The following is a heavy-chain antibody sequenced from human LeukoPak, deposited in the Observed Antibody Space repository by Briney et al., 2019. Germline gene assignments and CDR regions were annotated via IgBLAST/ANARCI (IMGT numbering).Heavy chain of an antibody. CDR1: GFTFSSYE. CDR3: ARAFYYDSSGWISENFDY. Sequence: GGSLRLSCAASGFTFSSYEMNWVRQAPGKGLEWVSSISSSSSYIYYADSVKGRFTISRDNAKNSLYLQMNSLRAEDTAVYYCARAFYYDSSGWISENFDYWGQGTLVTVSS. CDR2: ISSSSSYI. D-gene: IGHD3-22*01. V-gene: IGHV3-21*01. J-gene: IGHJ4*02.